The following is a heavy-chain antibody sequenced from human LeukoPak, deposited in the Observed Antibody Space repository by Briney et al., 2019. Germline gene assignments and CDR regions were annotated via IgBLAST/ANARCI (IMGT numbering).Heavy chain of an antibody. Sequence: GGSLRLSCAASGFTFSNAWMSWVRQAPGKGLEWVGRIKSKTDGGTTDYAAPVKGRFTISRDDSKSTLYLQMNSLKTEDTAVYYCTAFLGYCSGGSCFADYWGQGTLVTVSS. J-gene: IGHJ4*02. V-gene: IGHV3-15*01. CDR2: IKSKTDGGTT. D-gene: IGHD2-15*01. CDR3: TAFLGYCSGGSCFADY. CDR1: GFTFSNAW.